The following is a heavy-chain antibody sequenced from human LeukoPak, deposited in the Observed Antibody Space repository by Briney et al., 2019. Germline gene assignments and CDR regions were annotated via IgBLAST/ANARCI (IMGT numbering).Heavy chain of an antibody. CDR2: ISSSSSYI. J-gene: IGHJ3*02. CDR3: ARAVLYDFWSGYWSDAFDI. D-gene: IGHD3-3*01. V-gene: IGHV3-21*01. Sequence: KPGGSLRLSCAGSGYSFRSHSMNWVRQAPGKGLEWVSSISSSSSYIYYADSVKGRFTISRDNAKNSLYLQMNSLRAEDTAVYYCARAVLYDFWSGYWSDAFDIWGQGTMVTVSS. CDR1: GYSFRSHS.